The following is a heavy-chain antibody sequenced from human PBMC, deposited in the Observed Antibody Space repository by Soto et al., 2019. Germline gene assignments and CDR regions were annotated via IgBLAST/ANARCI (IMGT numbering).Heavy chain of an antibody. CDR3: ARGNSWSYFDY. V-gene: IGHV1-3*04. D-gene: IGHD6-13*01. CDR2: INTANENT. J-gene: IGHJ4*02. CDR1: GYTFTSYA. Sequence: GASVKVSCKASGYTFTSYAIHWVRQAPGQRLEWMGWINTANENTKFSQKFQGRVSITRDTSASIVYMDLSSLRSEDTAVYYCARGNSWSYFDYWGQGTLVTAPQ.